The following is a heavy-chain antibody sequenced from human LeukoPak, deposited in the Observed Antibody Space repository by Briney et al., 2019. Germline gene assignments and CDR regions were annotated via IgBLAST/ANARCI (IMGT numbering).Heavy chain of an antibody. CDR2: INHSGST. CDR1: GGSFSGYY. D-gene: IGHD6-6*01. CDR3: ARGSIAARHLFDY. J-gene: IGHJ4*02. V-gene: IGHV4-34*01. Sequence: SETLSLTCAVYGGSFSGYYWSWIRQPPGKGLEWIGEINHSGSTNYNPSLKSRVTISVDTSKNQFSLKLSSMTAADTAVYYCARGSIAARHLFDYWGQGTLVTVSS.